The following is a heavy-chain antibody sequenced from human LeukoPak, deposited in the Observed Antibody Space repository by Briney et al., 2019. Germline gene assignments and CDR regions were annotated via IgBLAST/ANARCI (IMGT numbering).Heavy chain of an antibody. J-gene: IGHJ4*02. CDR2: INHSGST. CDR1: GGSFSGYY. CDR3: ASLMGDRTPGY. D-gene: IGHD3-16*01. Sequence: SETLSLTCAVYGGSFSGYYWSWIRQPPGKGLEWIGEINHSGSTNYNPSLKSRVTISVDTSKNQFSLKLSSVTAADTAVYYCASLMGDRTPGYWGQGTLVTVSS. V-gene: IGHV4-34*01.